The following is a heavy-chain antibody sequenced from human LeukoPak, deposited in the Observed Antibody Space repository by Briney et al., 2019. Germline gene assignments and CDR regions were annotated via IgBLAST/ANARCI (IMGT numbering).Heavy chain of an antibody. CDR3: ARQGGGFWYFDL. J-gene: IGHJ2*01. V-gene: IGHV4-59*08. CDR1: GGSISGYF. D-gene: IGHD6-25*01. CDR2: IYYSGST. Sequence: SETLSLTCTVSGGSISGYFWSWIRQPPGKRLEWIGYIYYSGSTNYNPSLKSRVTISVDTSKNQFSLKLSSVTAADTAVYYCARQGGGFWYFDLWGRGTLVTVSS.